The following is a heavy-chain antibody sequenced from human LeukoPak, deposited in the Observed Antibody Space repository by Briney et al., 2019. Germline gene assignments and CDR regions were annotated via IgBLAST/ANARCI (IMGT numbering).Heavy chain of an antibody. Sequence: GGSLRLSCAATGFTLSGHSMNWVRQAPGKGLDWVSSISPTSAYIYYQDSVKGRFTISRDDAKNSLYLEMDSLRAEDTAVYYCARSETGDERIGVDYWGQGTLVTVSS. CDR1: GFTLSGHS. CDR2: ISPTSAYI. V-gene: IGHV3-21*04. J-gene: IGHJ4*02. CDR3: ARSETGDERIGVDY. D-gene: IGHD1-14*01.